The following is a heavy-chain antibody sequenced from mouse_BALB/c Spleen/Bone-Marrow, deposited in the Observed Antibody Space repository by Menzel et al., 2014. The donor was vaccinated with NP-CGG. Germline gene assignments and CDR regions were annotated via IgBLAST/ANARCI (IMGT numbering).Heavy chain of an antibody. CDR3: ARQDYSYYYAMDY. J-gene: IGHJ4*01. CDR1: GFTFSDYY. V-gene: IGHV5-12*02. CDR2: ISNGGGST. Sequence: EAQVVESRGGLVQPGGSLKLSCATSGFTFSDYYMYWVRQTPEKRLEWVAYISNGGGSTYYPDTVKGRFTISRDNAKNTLYLQMSRLKSEDTAMYYCARQDYSYYYAMDYWGQGTSVTVSS. D-gene: IGHD2-13*01.